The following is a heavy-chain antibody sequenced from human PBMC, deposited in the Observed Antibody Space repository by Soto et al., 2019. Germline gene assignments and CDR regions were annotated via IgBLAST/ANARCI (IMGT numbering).Heavy chain of an antibody. CDR1: GFAFDDYV. D-gene: IGHD6-13*01. V-gene: IGHV3-9*01. CDR3: AKGGSAALIAPSGRDNWFDP. CDR2: ITWNGGTI. J-gene: IGHJ5*02. Sequence: GGSLRLSCAASGFAFDDYVMHWVRQPPGRGLEWVSGITWNGGTIRYVDSVKGRFTISRDNAENSLYLQMNSLRPEDTAIYYCAKGGSAALIAPSGRDNWFDPWGQGTQVTVSS.